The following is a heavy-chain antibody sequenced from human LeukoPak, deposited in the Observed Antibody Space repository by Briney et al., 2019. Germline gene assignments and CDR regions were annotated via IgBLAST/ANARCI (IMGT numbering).Heavy chain of an antibody. Sequence: GASVKVSCKTSGSTFSNYAFGWVRQAPGQGLEWMGSIIPFFGTTDYAQKFQGRVTITADKSTNTAYMELSSLRSEDTAVYYCARAYHHGSGSYYFFDYWGQGTLVTVSS. CDR3: ARAYHHGSGSYYFFDY. D-gene: IGHD3-10*01. J-gene: IGHJ4*02. V-gene: IGHV1-69*06. CDR2: IIPFFGTT. CDR1: GSTFSNYA.